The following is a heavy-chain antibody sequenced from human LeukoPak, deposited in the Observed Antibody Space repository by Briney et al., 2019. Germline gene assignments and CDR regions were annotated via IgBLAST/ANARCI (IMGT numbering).Heavy chain of an antibody. V-gene: IGHV3-48*04. CDR1: GFTFSSYS. Sequence: PGGSLRLSCAASGFTFSSYSMNWVRQAPGKGLEWVSYISSSSSTIHYADSVKGRFTISRDNAKNSLYLQMNSLRAEDTAVYYCARDSSGYDRFDPWGQGTLVTVSS. CDR3: ARDSSGYDRFDP. CDR2: ISSSSSTI. J-gene: IGHJ5*02. D-gene: IGHD5-12*01.